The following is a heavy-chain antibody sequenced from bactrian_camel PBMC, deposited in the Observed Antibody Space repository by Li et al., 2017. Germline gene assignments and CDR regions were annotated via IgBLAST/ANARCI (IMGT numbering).Heavy chain of an antibody. J-gene: IGHJ4*01. Sequence: HVQLVESGGGSVKAGGSLKLSCVGSRYIYNPCGMGWYRQAPGKERERVARLNRVGGTTYGNSVKGRFTISVDDTKTTLFLQMNDLKPEDSGMYLCAVDPVCTSYGGIWKIDSDDIMMEYWGQGTQVTV. CDR2: LNRVGGT. CDR1: RYIYNPCG. V-gene: IGHV3S53*01. CDR3: AVDPVCTSYGGIWKIDSDDIMMEY. D-gene: IGHD6*01.